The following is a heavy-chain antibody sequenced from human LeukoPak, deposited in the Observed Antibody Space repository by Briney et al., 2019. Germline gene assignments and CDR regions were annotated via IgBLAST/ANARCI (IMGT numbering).Heavy chain of an antibody. CDR3: ASGLIAAAGTSAEYFQH. CDR1: GGTFSSYA. CDR2: IIPIFGTA. Sequence: SVKVSCKASGGTFSSYAIGWVRQAPGQGLEWMGGIIPIFGTANYAQKFQGRVTITADKSTSTAYMELSSLRSEDTAVYYCASGLIAAAGTSAEYFQHWGQGTLVTVSS. D-gene: IGHD6-13*01. V-gene: IGHV1-69*06. J-gene: IGHJ1*01.